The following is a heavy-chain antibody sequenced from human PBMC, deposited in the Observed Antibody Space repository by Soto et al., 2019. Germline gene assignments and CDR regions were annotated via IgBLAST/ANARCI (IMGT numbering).Heavy chain of an antibody. Sequence: QVQLQESGPGLVKPTQTLSLTCTVSGGSISSGGYYWSWIRQHPGKGLEWIGYIYYSGSTYYNPSLKSRVTISVDTSNNQFSLKLSSVSAADTAVYYCASTDHSRYCSSWNDYYGMDVWGQGTTVTVSS. CDR3: ASTDHSRYCSSWNDYYGMDV. CDR1: GGSISSGGYY. V-gene: IGHV4-31*03. CDR2: IYYSGST. D-gene: IGHD6-13*01. J-gene: IGHJ6*02.